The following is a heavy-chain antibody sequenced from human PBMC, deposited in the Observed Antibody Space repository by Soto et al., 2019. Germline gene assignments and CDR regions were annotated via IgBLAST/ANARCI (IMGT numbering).Heavy chain of an antibody. V-gene: IGHV3-23*01. D-gene: IGHD3-22*01. CDR2: IGGSAAST. J-gene: IGHJ4*02. Sequence: EVQLLESGGGLVQPGGSLRLSCAASGFTFSSYAMSWVRQAPGKGLEWVSVIGGSAASTYYADSVKGRFTISRDDSKNTLYLQMNSLRAEDTAVYYCAKIVRSGYYAAALDYWGQGTLVTASS. CDR1: GFTFSSYA. CDR3: AKIVRSGYYAAALDY.